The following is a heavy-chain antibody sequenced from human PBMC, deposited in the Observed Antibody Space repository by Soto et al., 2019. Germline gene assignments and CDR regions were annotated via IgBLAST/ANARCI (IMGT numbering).Heavy chain of an antibody. Sequence: QVQLVQSGAEEKKPGASVKVSCKASGYTFTSYAMHWVRQAPGQRLEWMGWSNAGNGNTKSSQKFQGRVTITSDTAASTAYMELSRPRSEETAVDCCVRSSVVVTALAYWGQGTLVTVSS. V-gene: IGHV1-3*05. CDR2: SNAGNGNT. J-gene: IGHJ4*02. CDR3: VRSSVVVTALAY. CDR1: GYTFTSYA. D-gene: IGHD2-21*02.